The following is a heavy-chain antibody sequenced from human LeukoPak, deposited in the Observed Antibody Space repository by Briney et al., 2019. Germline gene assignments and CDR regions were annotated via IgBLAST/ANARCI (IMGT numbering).Heavy chain of an antibody. J-gene: IGHJ6*03. CDR3: ARAREAVVRGFYYYYYMDV. D-gene: IGHD3-10*01. CDR2: ISSSSSYI. V-gene: IGHV3-21*01. Sequence: GGSLRLSCAASGFTFSSYSMNWVRQAPGKGLEWVSSISSSSSYIYYADSVKGRFTISRDNAKNSLYLQMNSLRAEDTAVYYCARAREAVVRGFYYYYYMDVWGKGTTVTISS. CDR1: GFTFSSYS.